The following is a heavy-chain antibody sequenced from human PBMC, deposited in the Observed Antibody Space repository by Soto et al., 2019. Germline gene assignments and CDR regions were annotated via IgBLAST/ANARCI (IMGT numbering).Heavy chain of an antibody. CDR3: AHRLGGDYADY. V-gene: IGHV2-5*02. CDR2: IYWDDDK. J-gene: IGHJ4*02. CDR1: GFSLSTSGVG. Sequence: QITLKESGPTLVKPTQTLTLTCTFSGFSLSTSGVGVGWIRQPPGKALEWLALIYWDDDKRYSPSLKRRLTIPKDTSKNQVVTTMTNMDPVDTATYYCAHRLGGDYADYWGQGTMVTVSS.